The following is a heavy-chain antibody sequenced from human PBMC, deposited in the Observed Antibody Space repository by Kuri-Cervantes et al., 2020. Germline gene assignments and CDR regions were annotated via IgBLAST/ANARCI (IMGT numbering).Heavy chain of an antibody. V-gene: IGHV4-39*01. J-gene: IGHJ4*02. Sequence: SQTLSLTCAVYGGSFSGYYWGWIRQPPGKGLEWIGSIYYSGSTYYNPSLKSRVTISVDTSENQFSLKLSSVTAADTAVYSCAIYSSSWYGVDYWGQGTLVTVSS. CDR3: AIYSSSWYGVDY. D-gene: IGHD6-13*01. CDR1: GGSFSGYY. CDR2: IYYSGST.